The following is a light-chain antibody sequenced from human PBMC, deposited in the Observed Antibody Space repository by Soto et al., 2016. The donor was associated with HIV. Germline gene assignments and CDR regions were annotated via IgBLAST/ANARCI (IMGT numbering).Light chain of an antibody. CDR1: QGISSY. V-gene: IGKV1-9*01. CDR3: QQLNSYPPT. Sequence: DIQLTQSPSFLSASVGDRVTITCRASQGISSYLAWYQQKPGKAPKLLIYAASTLQSGVPSRFSGSGSGTEFTLTISSLQPEDFATYYCQQLNSYPPTFGPGTKVGYQT. CDR2: AAS. J-gene: IGKJ3*01.